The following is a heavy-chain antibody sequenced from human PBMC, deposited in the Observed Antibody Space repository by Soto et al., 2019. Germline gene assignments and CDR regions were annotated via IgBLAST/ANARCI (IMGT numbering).Heavy chain of an antibody. V-gene: IGHV5-10-1*01. CDR3: ARRPGYSSTSAPGGYYYYYGMDV. CDR2: IDPSDSYT. Sequence: PGESLKNSCKGSGYSFTSYWISWVRQMPGKGLEWMGRIDPSDSYTNYSPSFQGHVTISADKSISTAYLQWSSLKASDTAMSYCARRPGYSSTSAPGGYYYYYGMDVWGQGTTVTVSS. D-gene: IGHD6-6*01. J-gene: IGHJ6*02. CDR1: GYSFTSYW.